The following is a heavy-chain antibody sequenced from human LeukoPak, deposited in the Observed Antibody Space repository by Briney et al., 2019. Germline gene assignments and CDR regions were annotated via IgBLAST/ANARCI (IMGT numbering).Heavy chain of an antibody. Sequence: GRSLRLSCAASGFTFSSYGMHWVRQAPGKGLEWVVVISYDGSNKYYADSVKGRFTISRDNSKNMLYLQMNSLRAEDTAVYYCTRSSGYDTYFDYWGQGTLVTVSS. CDR3: TRSSGYDTYFDY. V-gene: IGHV3-30*03. D-gene: IGHD3-22*01. J-gene: IGHJ4*02. CDR2: ISYDGSNK. CDR1: GFTFSSYG.